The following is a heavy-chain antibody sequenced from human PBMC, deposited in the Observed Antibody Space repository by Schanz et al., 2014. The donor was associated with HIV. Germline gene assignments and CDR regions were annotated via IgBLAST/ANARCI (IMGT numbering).Heavy chain of an antibody. V-gene: IGHV3-NL1*01. CDR1: GFTFSSYG. Sequence: QMQLVESGGGVVQPGRSLRLSCAASGFTFSSYGMHWVRQTPDKGLEWVSVISGSGRKRYYADAVKGRFTISRDNSRDTLYLQMDSLRGDDPAIYYCAKDVLSDDASGDDLIMEAWGQGTTVMVSS. J-gene: IGHJ6*02. CDR3: AKDVLSDDASGDDLIMEA. D-gene: IGHD2-21*02. CDR2: ISGSGRKR.